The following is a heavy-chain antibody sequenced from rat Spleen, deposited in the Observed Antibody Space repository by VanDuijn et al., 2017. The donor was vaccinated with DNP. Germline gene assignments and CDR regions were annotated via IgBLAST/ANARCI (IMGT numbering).Heavy chain of an antibody. D-gene: IGHD1-7*01. Sequence: EVQLVESGGGLVQPGRSLKLSCAASGFSFSDYDMAWVRQAPTKGLEWVACMSPTTRSSYYRDSVRGRLTVSRDDSTSTLYLQMDSLRSEDTATYYCGRHGDYGYGDYWVQGVMVTVSS. J-gene: IGHJ2*01. CDR2: MSPTTRSS. CDR1: GFSFSDYD. V-gene: IGHV5-25*01. CDR3: GRHGDYGYGDY.